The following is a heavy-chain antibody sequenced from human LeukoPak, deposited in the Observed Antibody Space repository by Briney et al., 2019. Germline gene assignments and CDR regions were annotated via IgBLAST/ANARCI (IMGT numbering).Heavy chain of an antibody. D-gene: IGHD3-22*01. CDR2: ISSSGSTI. Sequence: GGSLRLSCAASGFTFSDYYMSWIRQAPGKGLEWVSYISSSGSTIYYADSVKGRFTISRDNAKNSLYLQMNSLRAEDTAVYYCARESYYDSSGYYGHGDYWGQEPWSPSPQ. CDR3: ARESYYDSSGYYGHGDY. CDR1: GFTFSDYY. J-gene: IGHJ4*01. V-gene: IGHV3-11*01.